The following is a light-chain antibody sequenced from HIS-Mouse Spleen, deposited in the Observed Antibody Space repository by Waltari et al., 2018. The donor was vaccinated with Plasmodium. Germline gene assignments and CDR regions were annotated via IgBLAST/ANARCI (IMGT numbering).Light chain of an antibody. J-gene: IGLJ2*01. Sequence: SYVLTQPPSVSVAPGQTARITCGGDNLGSKSVQWYQQKPGKAPVLVVYDDSDRPSGIPERFSGSNSGNTATLTISRVEAGDEADYYCQVWDSSSDHVVFGGGTKLTVL. CDR1: NLGSKS. CDR2: DDS. CDR3: QVWDSSSDHVV. V-gene: IGLV3-21*02.